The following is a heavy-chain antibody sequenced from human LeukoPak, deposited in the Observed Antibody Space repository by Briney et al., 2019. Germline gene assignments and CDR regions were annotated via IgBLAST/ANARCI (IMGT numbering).Heavy chain of an antibody. V-gene: IGHV3-66*01. J-gene: IGHJ4*02. D-gene: IGHD6-19*01. CDR2: IYSGGST. Sequence: GGSLRLSCAASGFTFSSYAMSWVRQAPGKGLEWVSVIYSGGSTYYADSVKGRFTISRDNSKNTLYLQMNSLRAEDTAVYYCATYTVAGPFDYWGQGTLVTVSS. CDR3: ATYTVAGPFDY. CDR1: GFTFSSYA.